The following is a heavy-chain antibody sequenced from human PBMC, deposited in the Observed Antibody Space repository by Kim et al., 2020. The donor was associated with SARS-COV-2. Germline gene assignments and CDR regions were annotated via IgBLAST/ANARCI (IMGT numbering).Heavy chain of an antibody. V-gene: IGHV4-34*01. Sequence: SETLSLTCAVYGGSFSGYYWSWIRQPPGKGLEWIGEINHSGSTNYNPSTKSRVTISVDTSKNQFPLKLSSVTAADTAVYYCARGLRGSSSTFDYWGQGTLVTVSS. CDR3: ARGLRGSSSTFDY. J-gene: IGHJ4*02. CDR2: INHSGST. CDR1: GGSFSGYY. D-gene: IGHD6-6*01.